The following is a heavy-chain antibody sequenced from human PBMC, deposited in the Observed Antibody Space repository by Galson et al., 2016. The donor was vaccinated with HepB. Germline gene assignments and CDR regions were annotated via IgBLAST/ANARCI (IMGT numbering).Heavy chain of an antibody. D-gene: IGHD4-17*01. CDR3: TRAAAGRTATTTLA. V-gene: IGHV3-21*01. J-gene: IGHJ5*02. Sequence: SLRLSCAAFGFTFSTYSINWVRQAPGKGLEWVSSISSSSSYTHYADSMKGRFTISRDSSKKTVYLQMNSLRSKDTAVYYCTRAAAGRTATTTLAWGQGLRVTVSS. CDR1: GFTFSTYS. CDR2: ISSSSSYT.